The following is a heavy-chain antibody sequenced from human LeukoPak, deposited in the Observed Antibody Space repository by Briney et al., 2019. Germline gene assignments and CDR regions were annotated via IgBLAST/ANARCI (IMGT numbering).Heavy chain of an antibody. CDR1: GFSLSTSGVG. CDR2: IYWDDDK. J-gene: IGHJ1*01. V-gene: IGHV2-5*02. CDR3: AHSYSSGWYRGFQH. Sequence: SGPTLVKPTQTLTLTCTFSGFSLSTSGVGVGWIRQPPGKALECLALIYWDDDKRYSPSLKSRLTITKDTSKNQVVLTMTNMDPVDTATYYCAHSYSSGWYRGFQHWGQGTLVTVSS. D-gene: IGHD6-19*01.